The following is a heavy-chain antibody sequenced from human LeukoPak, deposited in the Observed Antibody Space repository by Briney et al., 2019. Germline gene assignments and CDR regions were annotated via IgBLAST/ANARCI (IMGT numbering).Heavy chain of an antibody. V-gene: IGHV3-30*02. CDR3: AKNWRQDIVVVPAAIAIAAADPIDY. CDR2: IRYDGSKK. D-gene: IGHD2-2*01. CDR1: GFIFSSYG. J-gene: IGHJ4*02. Sequence: PGGSLRLSCAASGFIFSSYGMHWVRQAPGKGLEWVAFIRYDGSKKYYADSVKGRFTISRDNSKNTLYLQVNSLRAEDTAVYYCAKNWRQDIVVVPAAIAIAAADPIDYWGQGTLVTVSS.